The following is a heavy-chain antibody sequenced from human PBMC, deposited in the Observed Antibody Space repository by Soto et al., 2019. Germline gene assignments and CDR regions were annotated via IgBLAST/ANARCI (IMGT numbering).Heavy chain of an antibody. CDR1: GGTVISSSCY. V-gene: IGHV4-39*01. D-gene: IGHD3-9*01. J-gene: IGHJ4*02. CDR2: VYYSGST. CDR3: GRLEGLATISYYFDY. Sequence: SETQCLTCPVAGGTVISSSCYWGWISQPPGKGLEWIGSVYYSGSTYYNPSLESRVTISVDKSKNQFSLKLMSLSAADTAVYYCGRLEGLATISYYFDYWGQGALVTVSS.